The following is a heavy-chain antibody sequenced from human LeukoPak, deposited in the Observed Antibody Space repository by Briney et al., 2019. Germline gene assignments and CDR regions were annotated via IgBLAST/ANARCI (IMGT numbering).Heavy chain of an antibody. Sequence: GGSLRLSCAASGFTFSSYWMHWVRQAPGKGLVWVSRINGDGSTTTYADSVKGRFTISRDNAKNTLYLQMNSLRAEDTAVYYCARGPVPQPKYYFDYWGQGTLVPVSS. D-gene: IGHD4-17*01. CDR3: ARGPVPQPKYYFDY. CDR1: GFTFSSYW. J-gene: IGHJ4*02. V-gene: IGHV3-74*01. CDR2: INGDGSTT.